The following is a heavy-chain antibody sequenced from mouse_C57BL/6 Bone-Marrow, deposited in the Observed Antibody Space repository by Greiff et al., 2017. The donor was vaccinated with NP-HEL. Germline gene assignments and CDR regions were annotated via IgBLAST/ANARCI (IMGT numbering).Heavy chain of an antibody. CDR3: ARPEPIYYYGSRAWFAY. CDR1: GFTFSSYG. V-gene: IGHV5-6*02. Sequence: EVKLVESGGDLVKPGGSLKLSCAASGFTFSSYGMSWVRQTPDKRLEWVATISSGGSYTYYPDSVKGRVTFSRDNANNTPYLQMSSLKAEDTAMYYCARPEPIYYYGSRAWFAYWGRGTLVTVSA. J-gene: IGHJ3*01. CDR2: ISSGGSYT. D-gene: IGHD1-1*01.